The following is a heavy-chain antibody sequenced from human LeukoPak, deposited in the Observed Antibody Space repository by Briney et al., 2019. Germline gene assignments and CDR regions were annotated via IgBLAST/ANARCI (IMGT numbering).Heavy chain of an antibody. V-gene: IGHV4-34*01. CDR3: ARVKRGWLKAFDI. Sequence: SETLSLTCAVYGGSFSGYYWSWIRQPPGKGLEWIGEINHSGSTNYNPSLKSRVTISVDTSKNQFSLKLSSVTAADTAVYYCARVKRGWLKAFDIWGQGTMVTVSS. D-gene: IGHD6-19*01. CDR2: INHSGST. J-gene: IGHJ3*02. CDR1: GGSFSGYY.